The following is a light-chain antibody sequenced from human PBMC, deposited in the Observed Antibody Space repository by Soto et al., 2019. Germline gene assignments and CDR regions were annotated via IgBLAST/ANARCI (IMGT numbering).Light chain of an antibody. CDR2: GAS. V-gene: IGKV3-20*01. J-gene: IGKJ2*01. CDR1: QSVTKRF. Sequence: IGLTQSPGTLSLSPGETATLSCRASQSVTKRFLTWYQQKPGQGPRLIIYGASSRATGIPDRFSGAGPRTDFAPSINRLEPADFSEYYCQEYGESSYASGQGTNHQIK. CDR3: QEYGESSYA.